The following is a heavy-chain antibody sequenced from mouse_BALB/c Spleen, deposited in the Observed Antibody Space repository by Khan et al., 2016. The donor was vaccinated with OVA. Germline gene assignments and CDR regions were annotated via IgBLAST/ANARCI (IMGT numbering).Heavy chain of an antibody. CDR2: ISYSGNT. D-gene: IGHD3-2*02. CDR3: ARSQGGDVDD. CDR1: GYSIPSDYA. Sequence: EVPLQESGPGLVKPSQSLSLTCTVTGYSIPSDYAWNWIRQFPGNKLEWMGYISYSGNTKYNPSLKSRISITRSPSTNQFFLQLNFGTSEDTATYDGARSQGGDVDDGGQGTTLTV. V-gene: IGHV3-2*02. J-gene: IGHJ2*01.